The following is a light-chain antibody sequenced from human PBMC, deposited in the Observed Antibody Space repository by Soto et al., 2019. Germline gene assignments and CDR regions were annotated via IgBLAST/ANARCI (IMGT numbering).Light chain of an antibody. J-gene: IGLJ2*01. Sequence: QSVLTQPPSVSGAPGQRVTISCTGRSSNIGTGYDVHWYQQLPGTAPKLLIYGNSNRPSGVPDRFSGSKSGISASLAITGLQADDEADYFCQSYDTMLSGPGVFGGGTKLTVL. V-gene: IGLV1-40*01. CDR3: QSYDTMLSGPGV. CDR2: GNS. CDR1: SSNIGTGYD.